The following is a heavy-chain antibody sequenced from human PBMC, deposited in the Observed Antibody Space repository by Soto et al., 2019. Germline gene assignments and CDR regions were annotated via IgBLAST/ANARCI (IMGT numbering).Heavy chain of an antibody. Sequence: GSLRLSCAASGFTFSSFALSWVRQAPGKGLEWVSAISGSGDVTDYADSVKGRFTISRDNSKNTLYLQMNSLRAEDTAVYYCAGPGYSSQDYWGQGALVTVSS. D-gene: IGHD5-18*01. CDR1: GFTFSSFA. CDR2: ISGSGDVT. V-gene: IGHV3-23*01. J-gene: IGHJ4*02. CDR3: AGPGYSSQDY.